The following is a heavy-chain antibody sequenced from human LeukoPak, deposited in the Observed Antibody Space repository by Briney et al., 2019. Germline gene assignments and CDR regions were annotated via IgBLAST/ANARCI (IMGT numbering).Heavy chain of an antibody. V-gene: IGHV4-39*07. J-gene: IGHJ4*02. CDR1: GGSISSSYYY. CDR2: INHSGST. D-gene: IGHD1-26*01. CDR3: ARGYRWFDY. Sequence: PSETLSLTCTVSGGSISSSYYYWSWIRQPPGTGLEWIGEINHSGSTNYNPSLKSRVTISVDTSKNQFSPKLSSVTAADTAVYYCARGYRWFDYWGQGTLVTVSS.